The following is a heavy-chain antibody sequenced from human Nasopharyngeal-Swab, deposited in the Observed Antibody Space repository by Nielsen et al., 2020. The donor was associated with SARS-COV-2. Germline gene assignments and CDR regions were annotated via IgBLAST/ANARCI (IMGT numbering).Heavy chain of an antibody. CDR1: GFTFSSYA. Sequence: GGSLRLSCAASGFTFSSYAMSWVRQAPGKGLEWVSAISGSGGSTYYADSVKGRFTISRDNSKNTLYLQMNSLRAEDTAVYYCAKDLIAVAWGPHAFEIWGQGTMVTVSS. J-gene: IGHJ3*02. D-gene: IGHD6-19*01. V-gene: IGHV3-23*01. CDR3: AKDLIAVAWGPHAFEI. CDR2: ISGSGGST.